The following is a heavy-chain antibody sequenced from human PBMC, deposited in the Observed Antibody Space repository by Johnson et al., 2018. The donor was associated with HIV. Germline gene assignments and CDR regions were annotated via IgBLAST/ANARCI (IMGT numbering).Heavy chain of an antibody. CDR3: ARGYTYAFDI. V-gene: IGHV3-66*01. CDR2: IYNDDNT. Sequence: VQLVESGGGVVQPGRSLRLSCAASGFTVSSDYMRWVRQAPGKGLEWVSIIYNDDNTYYADSVKGRFTISRDNAKNSLYLQMNSLRAEDTALYYCARGYTYAFDIWGQGTMVTVSS. CDR1: GFTVSSDY. D-gene: IGHD5-18*01. J-gene: IGHJ3*02.